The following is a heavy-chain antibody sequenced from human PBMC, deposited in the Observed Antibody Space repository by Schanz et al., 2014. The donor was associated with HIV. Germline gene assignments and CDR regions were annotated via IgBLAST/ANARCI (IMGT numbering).Heavy chain of an antibody. CDR2: IKRDGSDK. D-gene: IGHD2-8*01. CDR3: ANSGYCTSGICYTRGYDMDV. V-gene: IGHV3-7*03. CDR1: GFTFENYW. J-gene: IGHJ6*02. Sequence: EVQLVESGGGLVQPGGSLRLSCATSGFTFENYWMSWVRQAPGEGLEWVANIKRDGSDKYYLDSVKGRFTISRDNAKNSLSLQVNSLRADDTAVYYCANSGYCTSGICYTRGYDMDVWGQGTTVTVSS.